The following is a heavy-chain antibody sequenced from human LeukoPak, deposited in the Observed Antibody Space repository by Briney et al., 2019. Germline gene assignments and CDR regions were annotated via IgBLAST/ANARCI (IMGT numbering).Heavy chain of an antibody. Sequence: ETLSLTCTVSGGSISSYYWSWIRQPAGKGLEWIGRIYTSGSTNYNPSLKSRVTISVDTSKNQFSLKLSSVTAADTAVYYCARTRITSADDAFDIWGQGTMVTVSS. D-gene: IGHD3-3*01. CDR2: IYTSGST. CDR1: GGSISSYY. J-gene: IGHJ3*02. V-gene: IGHV4-4*07. CDR3: ARTRITSADDAFDI.